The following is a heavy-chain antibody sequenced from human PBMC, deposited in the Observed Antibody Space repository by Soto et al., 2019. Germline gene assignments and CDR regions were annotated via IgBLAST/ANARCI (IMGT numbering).Heavy chain of an antibody. Sequence: SGTLSLTCAVYGGSFSCYYWSWIRQPPGQGLEWIGEINHSGSTNYNPSLKSRVTISVDTSKNQFSLKLSSVTAADTAVYYCARXRWTYDFWSGYNYGMDVWGQGTTVTVSS. CDR2: INHSGST. CDR3: ARXRWTYDFWSGYNYGMDV. D-gene: IGHD3-3*01. J-gene: IGHJ6*02. CDR1: GGSFSCYY. V-gene: IGHV4-34*01.